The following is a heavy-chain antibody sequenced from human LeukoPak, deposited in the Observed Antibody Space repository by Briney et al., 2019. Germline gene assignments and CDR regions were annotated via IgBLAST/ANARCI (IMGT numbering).Heavy chain of an antibody. Sequence: ASVKVSSKASGYSFTNYKIHWLRQAPGQGLEWMGWISPYNGNTNYAQKLQGRVTMTTDTSTSTAYMELRSLRSDDTAVYYCARPNSYYVGNNAFDIWGQGTMVTVSS. V-gene: IGHV1-18*04. J-gene: IGHJ3*02. CDR3: ARPNSYYVGNNAFDI. D-gene: IGHD4-11*01. CDR2: ISPYNGNT. CDR1: GYSFTNYK.